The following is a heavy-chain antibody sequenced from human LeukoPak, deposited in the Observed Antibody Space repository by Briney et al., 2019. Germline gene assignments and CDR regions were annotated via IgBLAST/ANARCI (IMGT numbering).Heavy chain of an antibody. D-gene: IGHD5-18*01. J-gene: IGHJ4*02. Sequence: GGSLRLSCAASGFTFSSYSMNWVRQAPGKGLEWVSSISSSSSYIYYADSVKGRFAISRDNAKNSLYLQMNSLRAEDTAVYYCARDRGYSYCTIHGVYWGPGTLVTVSS. CDR1: GFTFSSYS. V-gene: IGHV3-21*01. CDR3: ARDRGYSYCTIHGVY. CDR2: ISSSSSYI.